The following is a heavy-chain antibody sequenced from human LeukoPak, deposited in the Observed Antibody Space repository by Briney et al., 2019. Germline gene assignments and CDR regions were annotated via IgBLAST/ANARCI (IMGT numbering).Heavy chain of an antibody. Sequence: ASVKVSCKASGYTSTGYYMHWVREAPGKGLEWMGRINPNSGGTNYAQKFQGRVTMTRDTSISTAYMEPNRERSDHTVVYHCARAPLAARPDYRRERTHATVPS. CDR2: INPNSGGT. V-gene: IGHV1-2*05. CDR1: GYTSTGYY. D-gene: IGHD6-6*01. CDR3: ARAPLAARPDY. J-gene: IGHJ4*02.